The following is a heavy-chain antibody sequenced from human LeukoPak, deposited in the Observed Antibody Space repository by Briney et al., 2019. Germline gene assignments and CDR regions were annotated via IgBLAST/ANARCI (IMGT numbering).Heavy chain of an antibody. J-gene: IGHJ4*02. Sequence: SETLSLTCAVYGGSFSGYYWSWIRQPPGKGLERIGEINHSGSTNYNPSLKSRVTISVDTSKNQFSLKLSSVTAADTAVYYCARVSSSWRYYFDYWGQGTLVTVSS. D-gene: IGHD6-13*01. CDR1: GGSFSGYY. CDR3: ARVSSSWRYYFDY. V-gene: IGHV4-34*01. CDR2: INHSGST.